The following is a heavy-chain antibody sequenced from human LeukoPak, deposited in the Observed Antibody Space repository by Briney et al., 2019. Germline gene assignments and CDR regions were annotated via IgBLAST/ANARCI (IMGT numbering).Heavy chain of an antibody. V-gene: IGHV4-30-4*08. CDR1: RGSISTYY. CDR3: ARGDWYDAFDI. D-gene: IGHD3-9*01. J-gene: IGHJ3*02. CDR2: IYYSGST. Sequence: SETLSLTCNISRGSISTYYWSWIRQPPGKGLEWIGYIYYSGSTYYNPSLKSRVTISVDTSKNQFSLKLSSVTAADTAVYYCARGDWYDAFDIWGQGTMVTVSS.